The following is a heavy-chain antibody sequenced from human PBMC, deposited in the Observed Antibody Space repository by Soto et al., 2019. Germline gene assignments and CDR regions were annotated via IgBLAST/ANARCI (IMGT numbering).Heavy chain of an antibody. J-gene: IGHJ5*01. CDR2: ISYDGNNK. CDR3: AKLEGLGSGTSLGWFDS. Sequence: QLVESGGGVVQPGRSLRLSCVASDFSFRRYGMHWVRQAPGKGLEWMAVISYDGNNKYCADSVKGRFTISRDNSKNTIYLQMNSLRPEDTAVYYCAKLEGLGSGTSLGWFDSWGQGTLVTVSS. CDR1: DFSFRRYG. V-gene: IGHV3-30*18. D-gene: IGHD3-3*01.